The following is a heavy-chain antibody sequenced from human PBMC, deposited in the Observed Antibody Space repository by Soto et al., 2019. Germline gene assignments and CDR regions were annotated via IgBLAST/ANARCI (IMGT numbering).Heavy chain of an antibody. CDR1: GGSFSGYY. D-gene: IGHD6-13*01. V-gene: IGHV4-34*10. Sequence: SETLSLTCAVYGGSFSGYYWSWIRQPPGKGLEWIGEINHSGSTNYNPSLKSRVTMTRDTSTSTVYMELSSLRSEDTAVYYCARADFESPQQLVPPFDYWGQGTLVTVSS. J-gene: IGHJ4*02. CDR2: INHSGST. CDR3: ARADFESPQQLVPPFDY.